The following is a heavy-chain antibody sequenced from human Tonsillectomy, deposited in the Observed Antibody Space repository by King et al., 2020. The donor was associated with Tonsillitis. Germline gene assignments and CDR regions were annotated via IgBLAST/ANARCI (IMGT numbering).Heavy chain of an antibody. CDR2: IYFSGST. J-gene: IGHJ4*02. CDR3: SRHRDRRYFDY. V-gene: IGHV4-39*01. CDR1: GGSISSSSHY. Sequence: QLQESGPGLVKPSETLSLTSTVSGGSISSSSHYWGWIRQPPGKGLEWIGSIYFSGSTYYNPSLNGRVTISVDTSKNKFSLKLSPVTAADTALYYCSRHRDRRYFDYWGQGTLVTVSS. D-gene: IGHD2-15*01.